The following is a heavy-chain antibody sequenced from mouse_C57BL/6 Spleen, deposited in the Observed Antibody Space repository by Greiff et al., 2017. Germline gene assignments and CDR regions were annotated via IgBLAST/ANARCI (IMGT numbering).Heavy chain of an antibody. V-gene: IGHV1-42*01. CDR3: ARDEAYYDRPWTMDY. D-gene: IGHD2-4*01. CDR1: GYSFTGYY. Sequence: EVQRVVSGPELVKPGASVKLSCLVSGYSFTGYYMNWVKQSPEKRLVWIGEINFSTGGTTSNRTFMATTTLTVDKSASRAYMQLKSLTSEDSAVYDCARDEAYYDRPWTMDYWGERPSVTIYS. CDR2: INFSTGGT. J-gene: IGHJ4*01.